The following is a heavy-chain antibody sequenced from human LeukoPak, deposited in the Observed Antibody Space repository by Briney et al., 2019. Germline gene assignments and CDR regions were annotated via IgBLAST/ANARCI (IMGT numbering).Heavy chain of an antibody. J-gene: IGHJ4*02. CDR2: INQSGST. Sequence: SETLSLTCAVYGGSFSGYYWTWIRQPPGKGLVWIGEINQSGSTNYKPSLESRVTISVDTSKNQFSLMLSSVTAADTAVYYCARREFPLLGPYFFDYWGQGTLVTVSS. D-gene: IGHD7-27*01. CDR3: ARREFPLLGPYFFDY. V-gene: IGHV4-34*01. CDR1: GGSFSGYY.